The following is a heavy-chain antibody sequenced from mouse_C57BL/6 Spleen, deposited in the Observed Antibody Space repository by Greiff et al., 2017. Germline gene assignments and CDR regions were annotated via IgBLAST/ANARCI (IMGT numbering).Heavy chain of an antibody. CDR3: ARSRNSNYWFAY. D-gene: IGHD2-5*01. J-gene: IGHJ3*01. Sequence: QVQLKQPGAELVRPGSSVKLSCKASGYTFTSYWMHWVKQRPIQGLEWIGNIDPSDSENHYNQKFKDKATWTVDNSSRTAYMQLRSLTSEHSAVYYCARSRNSNYWFAYWGQGTLVTVSA. CDR1: GYTFTSYW. V-gene: IGHV1-52*01. CDR2: IDPSDSEN.